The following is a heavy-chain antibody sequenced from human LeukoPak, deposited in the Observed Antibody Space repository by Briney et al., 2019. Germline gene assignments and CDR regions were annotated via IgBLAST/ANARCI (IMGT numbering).Heavy chain of an antibody. J-gene: IGHJ4*02. V-gene: IGHV3-30*04. Sequence: AGTLRLSCVASGFIFSDHSFNWIRHSPEKGLEWIGLIGSDGTTKYYAYFVHGLTTASKANTKHIFLLQMNTLSADEPAVYFCERQMASTRLFDSWVQGTLVTVTS. CDR1: GFIFSDHS. CDR3: ERQMASTRLFDS. CDR2: IGSDGTTK. D-gene: IGHD5/OR15-5a*01.